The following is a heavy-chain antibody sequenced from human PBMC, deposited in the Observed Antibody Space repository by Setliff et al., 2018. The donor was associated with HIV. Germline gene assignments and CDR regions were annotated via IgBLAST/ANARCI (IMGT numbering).Heavy chain of an antibody. D-gene: IGHD3-9*01. CDR1: GYTFSDYG. CDR2: INPSGGST. J-gene: IGHJ4*02. CDR3: AREHDTLTGYSFDY. Sequence: GASVKVSCKTSGYTFSDYGITWVRQAPGQGLEWMGIINPSGGSTNYAQKFQGRVTITRDTSASTAYMELSSLRSEDTAVYYCAREHDTLTGYSFDYWGQGTLVTVSS. V-gene: IGHV1-46*01.